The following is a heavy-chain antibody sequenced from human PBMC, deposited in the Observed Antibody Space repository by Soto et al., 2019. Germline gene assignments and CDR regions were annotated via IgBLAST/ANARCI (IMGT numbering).Heavy chain of an antibody. V-gene: IGHV5-51*01. CDR2: IFPDDSDT. CDR1: GYIIKNYW. CDR3: FRSVAGMGYFDY. J-gene: IGHJ4*02. Sequence: GESLKISCKASGYIIKNYWIGWVRQMPGQGLEWMGIIFPDDSDTRYSPSFQGHVTISVDKSISTAYVQWSSLKASDSAVYYCFRSVAGMGYFDYWGQGTLVTVSS. D-gene: IGHD6-19*01.